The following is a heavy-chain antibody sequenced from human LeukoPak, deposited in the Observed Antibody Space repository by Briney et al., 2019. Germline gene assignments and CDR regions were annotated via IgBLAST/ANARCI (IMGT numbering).Heavy chain of an antibody. CDR1: GGTFSSYA. CDR2: IIPILGIA. Sequence: ASVNVSCTASGGTFSSYAISWVRQAPGQGLEWMGRIIPILGIANYAQKFQGRVTITADKSTSTAYMELSSLRSEDTAVYYCARGDVDTAMVSDRNPYYYYGMDVWGQGTTVTVSS. V-gene: IGHV1-69*04. D-gene: IGHD5-18*01. J-gene: IGHJ6*02. CDR3: ARGDVDTAMVSDRNPYYYYGMDV.